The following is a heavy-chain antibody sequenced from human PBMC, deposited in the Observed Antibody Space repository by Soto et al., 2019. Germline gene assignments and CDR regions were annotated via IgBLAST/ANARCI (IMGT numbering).Heavy chain of an antibody. CDR3: GRRGAAAGTGLDY. CDR1: GGSFSGYY. CDR2: INHSGST. Sequence: SETLSLTCAVYGGSFSGYYWSWIRQPPGKGLEWIGEINHSGSTNYNPSLKSRVTISVDTSKNQFSLKLSSVTAADTAVYYCGRRGAAAGTGLDYWGQGTQVTVSS. V-gene: IGHV4-34*01. J-gene: IGHJ4*02. D-gene: IGHD6-13*01.